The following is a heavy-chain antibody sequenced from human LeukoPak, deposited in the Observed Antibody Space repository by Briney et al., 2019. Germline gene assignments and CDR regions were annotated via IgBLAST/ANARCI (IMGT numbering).Heavy chain of an antibody. CDR1: GFTFRNYV. Sequence: GGSLRLSCAASGFTFRNYVIHWVRQAPGKGLEWVAVTSSDLNVKLYADSVKGRFTVSRDNSRSTLYLQMNSLRPEDTAIYYCAREGYYGSGSPPSLYFDYWGQGTLVTVSS. CDR2: TSSDLNVK. CDR3: AREGYYGSGSPPSLYFDY. J-gene: IGHJ4*02. V-gene: IGHV3-30-3*01. D-gene: IGHD3-10*01.